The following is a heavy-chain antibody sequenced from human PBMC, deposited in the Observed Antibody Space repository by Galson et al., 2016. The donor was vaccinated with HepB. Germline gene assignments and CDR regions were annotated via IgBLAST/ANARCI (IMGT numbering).Heavy chain of an antibody. CDR2: FKSKTDGGTT. V-gene: IGHV3-15*07. J-gene: IGHJ4*02. D-gene: IGHD2-15*01. Sequence: SLRLSCAASGFTFSNAWMNWVRQSPGKGLEWVGRFKSKTDGGTTDYAAPVKGRFTISRDDSKSTIYLQMNGLKTEDSAVYYCTTELPYLAVVVAAVFWGQGTPVTVSS. CDR1: GFTFSNAW. CDR3: TTELPYLAVVVAAVF.